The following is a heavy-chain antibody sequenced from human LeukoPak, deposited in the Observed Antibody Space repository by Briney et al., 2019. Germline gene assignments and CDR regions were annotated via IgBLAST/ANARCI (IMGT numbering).Heavy chain of an antibody. CDR2: INSDGSST. Sequence: GGSLRLSCAASGFTFSSYWMHWVRQAPGKGLVWVSRINSDGSSTSYADSVKGRFTISRDNAKNTLYLQMNSLRAEDTAVYYCAGDYYYDSSGYQQHYWGQGTLVTVSS. V-gene: IGHV3-74*01. J-gene: IGHJ4*02. CDR3: AGDYYYDSSGYQQHY. CDR1: GFTFSSYW. D-gene: IGHD3-22*01.